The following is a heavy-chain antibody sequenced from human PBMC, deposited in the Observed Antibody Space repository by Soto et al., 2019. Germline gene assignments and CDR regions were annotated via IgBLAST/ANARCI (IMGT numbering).Heavy chain of an antibody. CDR2: IFSSGST. D-gene: IGHD5-12*01. Sequence: SETLSLTCTVSGGSINTFYWSWVRQPAGKGLEWIGRIFSSGSTSFNPSLESRVAMSVDTSKNHFSLNLSSVTAADMAVYYCAREGSYSAYNFAHGIQLWSFDFWGQGDLVT. CDR3: AREGSYSAYNFAHGIQLWSFDF. CDR1: GGSINTFY. V-gene: IGHV4-4*07. J-gene: IGHJ4*02.